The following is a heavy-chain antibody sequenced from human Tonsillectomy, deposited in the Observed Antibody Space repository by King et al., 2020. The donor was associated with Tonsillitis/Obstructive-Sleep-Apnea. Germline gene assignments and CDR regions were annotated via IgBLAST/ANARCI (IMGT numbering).Heavy chain of an antibody. D-gene: IGHD2-2*01. V-gene: IGHV3-15*01. CDR3: TAIKDIVVVPAAIGSSYYYYMDV. Sequence: VQLVESGGGLVKPGGSLRLSCAASGFTFSNAWMSWVRQAPGKGLEWVGRIKSKTDGGTTDYAAPVKGRFTISRDDSKNTLYLQMNSLKTEDTAVYYCTAIKDIVVVPAAIGSSYYYYMDVWGKGTTVTVSS. CDR2: IKSKTDGGTT. CDR1: GFTFSNAW. J-gene: IGHJ6*03.